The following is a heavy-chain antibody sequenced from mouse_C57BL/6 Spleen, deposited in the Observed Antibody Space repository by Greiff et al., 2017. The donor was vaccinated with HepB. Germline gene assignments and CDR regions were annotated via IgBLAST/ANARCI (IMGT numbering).Heavy chain of an antibody. CDR3: ARDYDGYVYYFDY. CDR2: IYPRSGNT. D-gene: IGHD2-3*01. Sequence: QVQLKESGAELARPGASVKLSCKASGYTFTSYGISWVKQRTGQGLEWIGEIYPRSGNTYYNEKFKGKATLTADKSSSTAYMELRSLTSEDSAVYFCARDYDGYVYYFDYWGQGTTLTVSS. V-gene: IGHV1-81*01. CDR1: GYTFTSYG. J-gene: IGHJ2*01.